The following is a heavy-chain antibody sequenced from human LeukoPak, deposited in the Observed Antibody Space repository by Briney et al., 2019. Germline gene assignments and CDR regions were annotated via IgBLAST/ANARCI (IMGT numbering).Heavy chain of an antibody. J-gene: IGHJ4*02. Sequence: SETLSLTCTVSGTCITNIEDYWSWIRPPPGEGLEWIGEINHSGSTNYDPSLKSGVTISVDTSKNQSSLKLSSVTTADTAVYYCARGLPGYSSGWYGYWGQGTLVTVSS. CDR2: INHSGST. V-gene: IGHV4-34*01. CDR3: ARGLPGYSSGWYGY. CDR1: GTCITNIEDY. D-gene: IGHD6-19*01.